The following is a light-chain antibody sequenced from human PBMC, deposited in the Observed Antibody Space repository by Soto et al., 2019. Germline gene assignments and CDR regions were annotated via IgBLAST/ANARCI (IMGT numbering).Light chain of an antibody. J-gene: IGLJ3*02. V-gene: IGLV2-8*01. CDR2: EVS. Sequence: QSVLTQPPSASGSPGQSVTISCTGTSSDIGGYNYVSWYRQHPGKAPKLMIFEVSKRPSGVPDRFSGSKCGNTASLTVSGHQTEDEADSYCTAFAGRTKLLFGGGTKLTVL. CDR1: SSDIGGYNY. CDR3: TAFAGRTKLL.